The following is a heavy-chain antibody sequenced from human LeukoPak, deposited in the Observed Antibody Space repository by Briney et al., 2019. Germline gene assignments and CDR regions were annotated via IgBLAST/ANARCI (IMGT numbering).Heavy chain of an antibody. CDR2: ISGSGGST. J-gene: IGHJ4*02. D-gene: IGHD3-3*01. V-gene: IGHV3-23*01. CDR1: GFTFSSYA. Sequence: GGSLRLSCAASGFTFSSYAMSWVRQAPGKGLEWVSAISGSGGSTYYADSVKGRFTISRDNSKNTLYLQMNSLRAEDTAVYYCAKDDQLRFLTTIDYWGQGTLATVSS. CDR3: AKDDQLRFLTTIDY.